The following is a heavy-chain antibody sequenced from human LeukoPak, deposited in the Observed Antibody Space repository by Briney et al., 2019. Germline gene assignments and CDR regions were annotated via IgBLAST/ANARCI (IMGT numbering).Heavy chain of an antibody. CDR3: VPAYYYDSSSYFASPSFDS. Sequence: PGGSLRLSCAASGFTFSDYYMSWIRQAPGKGLEWVSSISSSATAKYYADSVKGRFTISRDNAKKSLYLQMNSLRAEDTAVYYCVPAYYYDSSSYFASPSFDSWGQGTLVTVSS. D-gene: IGHD3-22*01. V-gene: IGHV3-11*01. CDR2: ISSSATAK. CDR1: GFTFSDYY. J-gene: IGHJ4*02.